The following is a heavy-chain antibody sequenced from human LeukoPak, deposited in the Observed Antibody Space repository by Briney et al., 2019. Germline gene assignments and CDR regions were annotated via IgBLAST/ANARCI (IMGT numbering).Heavy chain of an antibody. CDR2: INHSGST. CDR1: GGSFSDYY. V-gene: IGHV4-34*01. Sequence: SETLSLTCAVYGGSFSDYYWTWIRQPPGKGLEWIGEINHSGSTNYNPSLKSRVTISVDTSKNQFSLKLSSVTAADTAVYYCARLPQLRSSSWYYYYYMDVWGKGTTVTISS. D-gene: IGHD6-13*01. J-gene: IGHJ6*03. CDR3: ARLPQLRSSSWYYYYYMDV.